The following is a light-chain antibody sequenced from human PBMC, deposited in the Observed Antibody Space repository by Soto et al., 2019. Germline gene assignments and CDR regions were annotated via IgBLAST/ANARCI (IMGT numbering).Light chain of an antibody. CDR2: DVS. CDR1: SSDVGGYDH. J-gene: IGLJ3*02. V-gene: IGLV2-14*01. CDR3: SSYTTGGSTS. Sequence: QSVLTQPASVSGSPGQSITISCTGTSSDVGGYDHVAWYQQLPGKAPKLIIYDVSLRPSGTSNRFSGFKSGNTASLTISGLQGEDEAEYYCSSYTTGGSTSFGGGTKVTVL.